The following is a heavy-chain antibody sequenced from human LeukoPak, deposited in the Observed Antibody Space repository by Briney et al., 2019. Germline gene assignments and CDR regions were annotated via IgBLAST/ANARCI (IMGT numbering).Heavy chain of an antibody. D-gene: IGHD5-12*01. CDR2: INPNSGGT. V-gene: IGHV1-2*02. CDR3: ARRAISGYETPFNFDF. J-gene: IGHJ4*02. CDR1: GYTFTGYY. Sequence: ASVQVSCKASGYTFTGYYIHWVRQAPGQGLAWMGWINPNSGGTNYAQKFQGRVTMTRDTSIRTAYMELSRLRSDDTAVYYCARRAISGYETPFNFDFWGQGTLVTVSS.